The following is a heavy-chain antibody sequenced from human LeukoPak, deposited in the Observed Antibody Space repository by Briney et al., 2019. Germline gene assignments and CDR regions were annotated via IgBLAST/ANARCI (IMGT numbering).Heavy chain of an antibody. D-gene: IGHD5-12*01. CDR1: GFTFSIYW. Sequence: GGSLRLSCAASGFTFSIYWMHWVRQAPGKGLAWVSHINTDGRTTNYADSVKGRFTISRDNAKNTLYLQMNSLRAEDTAVYYCVRDQGGYDDYWGQGTLVTVSS. CDR3: VRDQGGYDDY. V-gene: IGHV3-74*01. J-gene: IGHJ4*02. CDR2: INTDGRTT.